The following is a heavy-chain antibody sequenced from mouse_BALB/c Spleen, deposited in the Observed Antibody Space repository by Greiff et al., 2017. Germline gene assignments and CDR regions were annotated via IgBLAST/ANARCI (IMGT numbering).Heavy chain of an antibody. D-gene: IGHD1-1*01. CDR3: ARSDYYGSSHFAY. CDR1: GYSFTSYY. V-gene: IGHV1-66*01. CDR2: IFPGSGNT. Sequence: QVQLQQSGPELVKPGASVKISCKASGYSFTSYYIHWVKQRPGQGLEWIGWIFPGSGNTNYNEKFKGKATLTADTSSSTAYMQLSSLTSEDSAVYFCARSDYYGSSHFAYWGQGTLVTVSA. J-gene: IGHJ3*01.